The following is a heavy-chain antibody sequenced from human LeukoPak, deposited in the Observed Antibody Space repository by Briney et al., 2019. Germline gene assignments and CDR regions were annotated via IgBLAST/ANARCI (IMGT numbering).Heavy chain of an antibody. CDR1: GGSISSYY. CDR3: VRVDNGGNYFDY. Sequence: SETLSLTCTVSGGSISSYYWSWIRQPPGKGLEWIGSIYHSGSTYYNPSLKSRLTISADTSKNQFSLRLSSVTAADTAVYYCVRVDNGGNYFDYWGQGTLVTVSS. V-gene: IGHV4-38-2*02. J-gene: IGHJ4*02. D-gene: IGHD4-23*01. CDR2: IYHSGST.